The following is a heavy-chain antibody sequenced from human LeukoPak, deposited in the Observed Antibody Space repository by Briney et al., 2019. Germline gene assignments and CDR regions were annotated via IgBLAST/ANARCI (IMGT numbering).Heavy chain of an antibody. CDR1: GDSVSSNGAA. D-gene: IGHD2-15*01. J-gene: IGHJ5*02. CDR2: TYYRSKWYN. CDR3: ARGSKVCSNGGSCYYNWFDP. Sequence: SQTLSLTCAISGDSVSSNGAAWNWIRQSPSRGLEWLGRTYYRSKWYNDYAVSVKSRITINPDTSKNQFSLQLNSVTPEDTAVYYCARGSKVCSNGGSCYYNWFDPWGQGTLVTVSS. V-gene: IGHV6-1*01.